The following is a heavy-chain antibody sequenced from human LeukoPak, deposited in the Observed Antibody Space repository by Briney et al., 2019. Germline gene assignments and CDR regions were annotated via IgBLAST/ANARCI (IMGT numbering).Heavy chain of an antibody. V-gene: IGHV4-30-2*01. CDR3: ARGYSSGWYKRSWFDP. D-gene: IGHD6-19*01. CDR2: IYHSGST. CDR1: GGSISSGGYS. Sequence: PSQTLSLTCAVSGGSISSGGYSWSWIRQPPGKGLEWIGYIYHSGSTYYNPSLKSRVTISVDRSKNQFSLKLSSVTAADTAVYYCARGYSSGWYKRSWFDPWGQGTLVTVSS. J-gene: IGHJ5*02.